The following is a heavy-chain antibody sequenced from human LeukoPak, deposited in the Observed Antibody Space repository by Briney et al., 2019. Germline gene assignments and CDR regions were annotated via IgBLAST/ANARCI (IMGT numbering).Heavy chain of an antibody. CDR3: ARSAPLGRYYYYYYMDV. J-gene: IGHJ6*03. CDR2: INWNGGST. Sequence: GGSLRLSCAASGFTFSSYAMSWVRQAPGKGLEWVSGINWNGGSTGYADSVKGRFTISRDNAKNSLYLQMNSLRAEDTALYYCARSAPLGRYYYYYYMDVWGKGTTVTVSS. CDR1: GFTFSSYA. V-gene: IGHV3-20*04. D-gene: IGHD7-27*01.